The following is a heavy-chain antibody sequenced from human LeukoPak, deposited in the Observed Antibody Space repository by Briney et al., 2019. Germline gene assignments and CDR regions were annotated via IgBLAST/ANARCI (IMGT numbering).Heavy chain of an antibody. Sequence: SETLSLTCTVSGGSISSYYWSWTRQPPGKGLEWIGYIYYSGSTNYNPSLKSRVTISVDTSKNQFSLKLSSVTAADTAVYYCARGLTIFGEGAFDIWGQGTMVTVSS. CDR2: IYYSGST. CDR3: ARGLTIFGEGAFDI. CDR1: GGSISSYY. D-gene: IGHD3-3*01. J-gene: IGHJ3*02. V-gene: IGHV4-59*12.